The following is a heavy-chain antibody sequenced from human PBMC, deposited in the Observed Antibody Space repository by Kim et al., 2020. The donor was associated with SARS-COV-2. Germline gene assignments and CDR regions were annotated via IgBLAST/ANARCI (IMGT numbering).Heavy chain of an antibody. CDR3: ARDRAFGDYDSSDY. V-gene: IGHV3-30*07. Sequence: AGSVKGRFTIPRDNSKNTLNLQMNSLRAEDTAVYYCARDRAFGDYDSSDYWGQGTLVTVSS. J-gene: IGHJ4*02. D-gene: IGHD3-22*01.